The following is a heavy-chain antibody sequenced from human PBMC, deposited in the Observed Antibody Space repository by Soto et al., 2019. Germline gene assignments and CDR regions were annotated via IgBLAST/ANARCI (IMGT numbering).Heavy chain of an antibody. V-gene: IGHV3-23*01. Sequence: GGSLRLSCAASGFTFSSYAMSWVRQAPGKGLEWVSAISGSGGSTYYADSVKGRFTISRDNSKNTLYLQMNSLRAEDTAVYYCAKGVRSSSRHYYYYYMDVWGKGTTVTVSS. CDR2: ISGSGGST. CDR3: AKGVRSSSRHYYYYYMDV. CDR1: GFTFSSYA. D-gene: IGHD6-6*01. J-gene: IGHJ6*03.